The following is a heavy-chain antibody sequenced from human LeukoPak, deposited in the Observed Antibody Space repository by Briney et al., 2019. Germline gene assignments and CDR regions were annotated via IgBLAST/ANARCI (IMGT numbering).Heavy chain of an antibody. CDR2: IYYSGST. J-gene: IGHJ3*02. V-gene: IGHV4-59*12. CDR3: ARDPAYSSGWTRNAFDI. D-gene: IGHD6-19*01. Sequence: YETLSLTCTVSGGSISSYYWSWIRQPPGKGLEWIGFIYYSGSTNYNPSLKSRVTISVDTSKNQFSLHLNSVTPEDTAVYYCARDPAYSSGWTRNAFDIWGQGTMVTVSS. CDR1: GGSISSYY.